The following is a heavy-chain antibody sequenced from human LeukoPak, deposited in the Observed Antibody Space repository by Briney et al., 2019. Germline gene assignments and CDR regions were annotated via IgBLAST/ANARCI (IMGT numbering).Heavy chain of an antibody. CDR2: IIPIFGTA. CDR3: ARDRVEYSYAHNFDY. V-gene: IGHV1-69*05. J-gene: IGHJ4*02. Sequence: SVKVSCKASGGTFSSYAISWVRQAPGQGLEWMGRIIPIFGTANYAQKFQGRVTITTDESTSTAYMELSSLRSEDTTVYYCARDRVEYSYAHNFDYWGQGTLVTVSS. D-gene: IGHD5-18*01. CDR1: GGTFSSYA.